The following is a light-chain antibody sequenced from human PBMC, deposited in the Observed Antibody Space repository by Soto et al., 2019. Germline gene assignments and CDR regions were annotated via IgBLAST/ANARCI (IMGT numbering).Light chain of an antibody. CDR2: GTS. Sequence: IVLTQSPGTLVLSPGERATLSCRASQSVSSKYVAWYQQKPGQAPRLLIYGTSNRFTDIPDRFSGSGSGTDFSLTISRLEPEDFAVYYCQHYGSSPPDTFGQGTNLGIK. V-gene: IGKV3-20*01. CDR1: QSVSSKY. J-gene: IGKJ2*01. CDR3: QHYGSSPPDT.